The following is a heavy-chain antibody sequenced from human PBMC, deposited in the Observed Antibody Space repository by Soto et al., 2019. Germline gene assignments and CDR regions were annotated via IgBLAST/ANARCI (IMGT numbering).Heavy chain of an antibody. CDR2: INQSGST. J-gene: IGHJ3*02. CDR3: AGSRSYLTGRALDI. Sequence: PSETLSLTCAVHGGSFSGSERSWIRQRLGKALEWLGGINQSGSTNYNPSLKSRVTISGDTSKNQFSLKLSSVTAADTAVYYCAGSRSYLTGRALDIWGPGTIVT. V-gene: IGHV4-34*01. CDR1: GGSFSGSE. D-gene: IGHD1-26*01.